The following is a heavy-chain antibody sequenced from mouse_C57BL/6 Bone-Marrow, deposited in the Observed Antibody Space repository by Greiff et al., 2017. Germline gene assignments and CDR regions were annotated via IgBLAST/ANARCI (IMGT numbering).Heavy chain of an antibody. Sequence: VQLQESGAELARPGASVKLSCKASGYTFTSYGISWVKQRTGQGLEWIGEIYPRSGNTYYNEKCKGKATLTADKSSSTAYMELRSLTSEDSAVYFCAREDHYGSSYEAYWGQGTLVTVSA. V-gene: IGHV1-81*01. CDR2: IYPRSGNT. D-gene: IGHD1-1*01. CDR3: AREDHYGSSYEAY. J-gene: IGHJ3*01. CDR1: GYTFTSYG.